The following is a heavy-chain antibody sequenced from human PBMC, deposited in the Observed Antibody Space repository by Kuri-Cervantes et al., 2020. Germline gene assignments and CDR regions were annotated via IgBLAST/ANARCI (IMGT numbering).Heavy chain of an antibody. D-gene: IGHD1-26*01. Sequence: GGSLRLSCAASGSTFSSYWMSWVRQAPGKGLEWVANIKQDGSEKYYVDSVKGRFTISRDNAKNSLYLQMNSLRAEDTAVYYCARDLGEWELRNNWFDPWGQGTLVTDSS. CDR2: IKQDGSEK. V-gene: IGHV3-7*01. CDR3: ARDLGEWELRNNWFDP. CDR1: GSTFSSYW. J-gene: IGHJ5*02.